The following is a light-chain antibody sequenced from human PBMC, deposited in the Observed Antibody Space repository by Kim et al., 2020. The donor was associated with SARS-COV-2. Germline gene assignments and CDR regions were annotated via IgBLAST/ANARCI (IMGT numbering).Light chain of an antibody. V-gene: IGKV3-11*01. CDR1: QSVSSY. CDR2: DTS. CDR3: QQRQNWPSIT. J-gene: IGKJ5*01. Sequence: FPGERANLSCRASQSVSSYLAWYQQKPGQAPRLLIYDTSNRATDIPARFSGSGSGTDFTLTISSLEPEDFAIYYCQQRQNWPSITFGQGTRLEIK.